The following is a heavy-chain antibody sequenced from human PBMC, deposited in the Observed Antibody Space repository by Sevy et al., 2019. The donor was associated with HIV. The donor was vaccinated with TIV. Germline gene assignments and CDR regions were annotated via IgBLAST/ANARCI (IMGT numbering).Heavy chain of an antibody. V-gene: IGHV3-15*01. D-gene: IGHD3-3*01. CDR2: IKSKTDGGTT. CDR1: GFTFSNAW. CDR3: TTGQNPRDDFRHPQNFYGMDV. Sequence: GGSLRLSCAASGFTFSNAWMSWVRQAPGKGLEWVGRIKSKTDGGTTNYAAPGKSRSTISRDDSKNTLYLQMNSLKTADSAVYYCTTGQNPRDDFRHPQNFYGMDVWGQGTTVTVSS. J-gene: IGHJ6*02.